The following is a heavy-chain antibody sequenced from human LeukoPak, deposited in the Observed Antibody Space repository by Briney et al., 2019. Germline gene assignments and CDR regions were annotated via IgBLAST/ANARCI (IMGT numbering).Heavy chain of an antibody. Sequence: SETLSLTCIVSGGSISSSNCYWGWIRQPPGKGLEWIGSIYYSGSTYYNPSLKSRVTISVDTSKNQFSLKLSSVTAADTAVYYCARLERQWLFILDYWGQGTLVTVSS. D-gene: IGHD6-19*01. CDR1: GGSISSSNCY. J-gene: IGHJ4*02. V-gene: IGHV4-39*01. CDR3: ARLERQWLFILDY. CDR2: IYYSGST.